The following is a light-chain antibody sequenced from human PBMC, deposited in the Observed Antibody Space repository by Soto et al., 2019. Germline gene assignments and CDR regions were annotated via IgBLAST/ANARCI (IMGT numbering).Light chain of an antibody. Sequence: VLTQSPVTLSLSPGERATLSCRASQDVGTYVAWYQVRGGQAPRLLISGASKRATGIPDRINGGGSGADFSLTINRLESGDSAVYFCQQGGNWPVTFGQGTRVEIK. J-gene: IGKJ5*01. CDR3: QQGGNWPVT. V-gene: IGKV3D-11*01. CDR2: GAS. CDR1: QDVGTY.